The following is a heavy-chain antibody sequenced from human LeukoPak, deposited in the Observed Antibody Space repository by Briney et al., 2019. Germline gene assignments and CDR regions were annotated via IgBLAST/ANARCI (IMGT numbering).Heavy chain of an antibody. CDR2: ISGSGGST. J-gene: IGHJ4*02. V-gene: IGHV3-23*01. Sequence: GGSLRLSCTASGITFSSYAMSWVRQAPGKGLEWVSAISGSGGSTYYADSVKGRFTISRDNSKNTLYLQMNSLRAEDTAVYYCARVAAAGHFDYWGQGTLVTVSS. CDR3: ARVAAAGHFDY. D-gene: IGHD6-13*01. CDR1: GITFSSYA.